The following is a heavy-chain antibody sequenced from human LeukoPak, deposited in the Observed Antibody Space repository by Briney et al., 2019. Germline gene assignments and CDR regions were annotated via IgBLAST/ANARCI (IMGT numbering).Heavy chain of an antibody. J-gene: IGHJ1*01. D-gene: IGHD3-22*01. CDR3: ARDGGDFYDSSGYPFHH. CDR1: GFTLGSYN. CDR2: ISTSSSYI. V-gene: IGHV3-21*01. Sequence: GGSLRLSCAASGFTLGSYNMNWVRQAPGKGLEWVSSISTSSSYIYYADSVKGRFTISRDNAKKSLYLQMNSLRAGDTAVYYCARDGGDFYDSSGYPFHHWGQGTLVTVSS.